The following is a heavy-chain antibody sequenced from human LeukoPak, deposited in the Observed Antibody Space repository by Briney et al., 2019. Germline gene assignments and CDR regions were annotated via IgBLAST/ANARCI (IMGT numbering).Heavy chain of an antibody. V-gene: IGHV4-39*07. CDR2: ISYSEST. Sequence: PSETLSLTCTVAGGSFSSNTYYWGWIRQPPGKGLEWIGSISYSESTYYNPSLKSRVTISVDTSKNQFSLELLSVTAAATAVYYCARTSSNSWSYGMDVWGQGTTATVSS. D-gene: IGHD6-13*01. CDR1: GGSFSSNTYY. CDR3: ARTSSNSWSYGMDV. J-gene: IGHJ6*02.